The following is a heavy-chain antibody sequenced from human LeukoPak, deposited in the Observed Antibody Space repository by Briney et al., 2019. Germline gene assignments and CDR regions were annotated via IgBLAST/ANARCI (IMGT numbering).Heavy chain of an antibody. CDR3: ARPGVGHGDYVY. V-gene: IGHV4-39*01. Sequence: PSETLSLTCTVSGDSISSSSYYWGWIRQPPGKGLEWIGSMSNSGSAAYKPSLKSRVTISVDTSKNQFSLKLNSVTAADTAIYYCARPGVGHGDYVYWGQGTLVTVSS. D-gene: IGHD4-17*01. J-gene: IGHJ4*02. CDR1: GDSISSSSYY. CDR2: MSNSGSA.